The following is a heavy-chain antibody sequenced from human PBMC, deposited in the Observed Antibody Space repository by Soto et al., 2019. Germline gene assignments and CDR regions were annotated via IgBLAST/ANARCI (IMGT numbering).Heavy chain of an antibody. D-gene: IGHD6-19*01. CDR1: GFRFSAYS. CDR2: ISGDTATT. J-gene: IGHJ6*02. V-gene: IGHV3-23*01. Sequence: GGSLILSCAASGFRFSAYSMTWFRPAPWKGLQWVSAISGDTATTHYADSVKGRFTISRDNSRDTLYLQMNSLRVEDTAIYYCAKPLQQWLLQGSGVDVWGQGTTVTVSS. CDR3: AKPLQQWLLQGSGVDV.